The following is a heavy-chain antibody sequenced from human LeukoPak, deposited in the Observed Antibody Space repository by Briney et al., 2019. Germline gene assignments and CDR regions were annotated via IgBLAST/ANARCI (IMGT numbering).Heavy chain of an antibody. CDR3: ARDFGARGWLDY. J-gene: IGHJ4*02. Sequence: GGSLRLSCAASGFTFSSYWMHWVRQAPGKGLVWVSRINTDGSSTYYADSVKGRFTISRDNAKNTLYPQMNSLRAEDTAVYYCARDFGARGWLDYWGQGTLVTVSS. D-gene: IGHD6-19*01. V-gene: IGHV3-74*01. CDR2: INTDGSST. CDR1: GFTFSSYW.